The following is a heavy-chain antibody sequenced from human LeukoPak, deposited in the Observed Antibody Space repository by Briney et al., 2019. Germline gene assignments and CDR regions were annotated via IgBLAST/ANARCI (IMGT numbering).Heavy chain of an antibody. CDR2: INHSGST. CDR3: ARGVFVINIHGGAVGTVFDS. CDR1: DGTFSGYY. V-gene: IGHV4-34*01. J-gene: IGHJ4*02. D-gene: IGHD3-16*01. Sequence: PSETLSLTCAVSDGTFSGYYWTWIRQPPGKGLEWIGEINHSGSTNYNPSLKSRVTMSVDTSKNQLSLKLSSVTAADTAVYYCARGVFVINIHGGAVGTVFDSWGQGSLVTVSS.